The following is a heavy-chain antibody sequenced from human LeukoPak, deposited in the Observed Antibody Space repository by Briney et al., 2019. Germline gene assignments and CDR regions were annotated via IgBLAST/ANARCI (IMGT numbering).Heavy chain of an antibody. CDR2: MFTNGRT. Sequence: SETLSLTCTVSGGSLDSGSYYWTWIRQPAGKQLEWIGRMFTNGRTNYNPALKSRVTISMGTSKNQFSLQLSSVTAADTAVYYCARSSTIFGHFDYWGQGTQVAVSS. J-gene: IGHJ4*02. V-gene: IGHV4-61*02. CDR3: ARSSTIFGHFDY. D-gene: IGHD3-3*01. CDR1: GGSLDSGSYY.